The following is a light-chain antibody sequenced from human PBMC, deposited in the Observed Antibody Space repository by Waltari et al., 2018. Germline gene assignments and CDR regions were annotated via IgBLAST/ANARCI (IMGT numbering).Light chain of an antibody. CDR1: SSDVGNYNL. Sequence: QSGLTQPASVSGSPGQSITISCTGTSSDVGNYNLVSWYQQYPGNAPQLMVYEVTKRASGVSDLFSGSKSGNTASLTIHGLQSEDEADYYCCSYVGLGIYVFGSGTKVTVL. J-gene: IGLJ1*01. CDR3: CSYVGLGIYV. V-gene: IGLV2-23*02. CDR2: EVT.